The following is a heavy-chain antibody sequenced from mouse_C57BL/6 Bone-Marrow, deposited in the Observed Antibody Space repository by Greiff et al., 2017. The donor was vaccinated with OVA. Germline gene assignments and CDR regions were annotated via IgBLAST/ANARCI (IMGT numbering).Heavy chain of an antibody. CDR3: SRGGAGFAY. Sequence: QVQLQQSGAELVRPGTSVKVSCKASGYAFTNYLIEWVKQRPGQGLEWIGVINPGSGGTNYNEKFKGKATLTADKSSSTAYMQLSSLTSEDSAVYFYSRGGAGFAYWGQGTLVTVSA. J-gene: IGHJ3*01. CDR1: GYAFTNYL. CDR2: INPGSGGT. V-gene: IGHV1-54*01.